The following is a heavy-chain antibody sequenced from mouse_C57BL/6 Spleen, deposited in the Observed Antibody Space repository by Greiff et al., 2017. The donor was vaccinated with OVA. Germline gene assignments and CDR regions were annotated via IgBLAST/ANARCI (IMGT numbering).Heavy chain of an antibody. J-gene: IGHJ4*01. CDR2: INYDGSST. CDR3: ARVSDYYGSSYNAMDY. V-gene: IGHV5-16*01. CDR1: GFTFSDYY. Sequence: EVKVVESEGGLVQPGRSMKLSCTASGFTFSDYYMAWVRQVPEKGLEWVANINYDGSSTYYLDSLKSRFIISRDNAKNILYLQMSSLKSEDTATYYCARVSDYYGSSYNAMDYWGQGTSVTVSS. D-gene: IGHD1-1*01.